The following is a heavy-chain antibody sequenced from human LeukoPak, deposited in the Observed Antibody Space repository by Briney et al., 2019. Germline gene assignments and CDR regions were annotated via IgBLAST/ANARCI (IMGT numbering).Heavy chain of an antibody. CDR1: GGSISSYY. J-gene: IGHJ5*02. Sequence: SETLSLTCTVSGGSISSYYWNWIRQPAGKGLEWIGRIYTSGSTNYNPSLKSRVTMSVDTSKNQFSLKLSSVTAADTAVYYCARDRGEHDYGDMDWFDPWGQGTLVTVSS. CDR2: IYTSGST. V-gene: IGHV4-4*07. CDR3: ARDRGEHDYGDMDWFDP. D-gene: IGHD4-17*01.